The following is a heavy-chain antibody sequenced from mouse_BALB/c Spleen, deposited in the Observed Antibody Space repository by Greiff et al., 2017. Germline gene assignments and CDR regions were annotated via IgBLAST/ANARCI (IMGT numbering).Heavy chain of an antibody. D-gene: IGHD1-1*01. CDR3: TREEGSSRGYAMDY. J-gene: IGHJ4*01. CDR2: IYPSDSYT. V-gene: IGHV1-69*02. Sequence: VQLQQSGAELVRPGASVKLSCKASGYTFTSYWINWVKQRPGQGLEWIGNIYPSDSYTNYNQKFKDKATLTVDKSSSTAYMQLSSPTSEDSAVYYCTREEGSSRGYAMDYWGQGTSVTVSS. CDR1: GYTFTSYW.